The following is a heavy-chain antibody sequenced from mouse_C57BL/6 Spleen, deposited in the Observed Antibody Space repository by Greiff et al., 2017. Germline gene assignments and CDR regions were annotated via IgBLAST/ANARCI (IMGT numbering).Heavy chain of an antibody. D-gene: IGHD1-1*01. CDR1: GYTFTSYW. CDR2: IYPGSGST. V-gene: IGHV1-55*01. CDR3: ARGDYYGSRAWFAY. Sequence: QVQLQQPGAELVKPGASVKMSCKASGYTFTSYWITWVKQRPGQGLEWIGDIYPGSGSTNYNEKFKSKATLTVDNSSSTAYMQLSSLTSEDSAVYYCARGDYYGSRAWFAYWGQGTLVTVSA. J-gene: IGHJ3*01.